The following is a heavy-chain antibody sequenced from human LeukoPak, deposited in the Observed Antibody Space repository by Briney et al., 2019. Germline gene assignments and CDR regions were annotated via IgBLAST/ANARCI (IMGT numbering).Heavy chain of an antibody. V-gene: IGHV1-3*01. CDR2: INAGNGNT. CDR3: ARGDIVVVPAAREYFQH. D-gene: IGHD2-2*01. Sequence: ASVKVSCKASGGTFSSYAISWVRQAPGQGLEWMGRINAGNGNTKYSQKFQGRVTITRDTSASTAYMELSSLRSEDTAVYYCARGDIVVVPAAREYFQHWGQGTLVTVSS. CDR1: GGTFSSYA. J-gene: IGHJ1*01.